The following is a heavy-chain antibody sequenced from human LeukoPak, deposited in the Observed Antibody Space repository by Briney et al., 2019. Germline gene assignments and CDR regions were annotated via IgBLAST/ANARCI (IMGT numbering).Heavy chain of an antibody. J-gene: IGHJ4*02. D-gene: IGHD2-2*01. CDR3: AKDHCSSTSCVLFDY. CDR2: ISGSGGST. Sequence: GGSLRLSCAASGFTFSSYAMSWVRQAPRKGLEGVSAISGSGGSTYYADSVKGRFTISRDNSKNTLYLQMNSLRAEDTAVYYCAKDHCSSTSCVLFDYWGQGTLVTVSS. CDR1: GFTFSSYA. V-gene: IGHV3-23*01.